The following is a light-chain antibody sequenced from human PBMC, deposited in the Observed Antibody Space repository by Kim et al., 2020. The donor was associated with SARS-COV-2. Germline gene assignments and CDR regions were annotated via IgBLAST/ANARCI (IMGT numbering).Light chain of an antibody. V-gene: IGLV3-1*01. CDR2: QDS. J-gene: IGLJ2*01. Sequence: SYELTQPPSVSVSPGQTASITCSGDKLGDKYACWYQQKPGQSPVLVIYQDSKRPSGIPERFSGCNSGNTATLTISGTQAMDEADYYCQAWDSSLVFGGGTQLTVL. CDR3: QAWDSSLV. CDR1: KLGDKY.